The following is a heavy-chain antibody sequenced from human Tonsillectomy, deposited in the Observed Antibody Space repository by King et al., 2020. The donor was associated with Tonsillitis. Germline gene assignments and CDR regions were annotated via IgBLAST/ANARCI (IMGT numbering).Heavy chain of an antibody. V-gene: IGHV3-23*04. CDR1: GFTFSTYA. Sequence: VQLVESGGGLVQPGGSLRLSCAASGFTFSTYAMTWVRQAPGKGLEWVSVMSGAGARTYHADAVKGRFNISRDNSKNTLYLQMNSLRAEDTAIYYCAKCPYDFWSGGLYYAMDVWGQGTTVTVSS. J-gene: IGHJ6*02. D-gene: IGHD3-3*01. CDR3: AKCPYDFWSGGLYYAMDV. CDR2: MSGAGART.